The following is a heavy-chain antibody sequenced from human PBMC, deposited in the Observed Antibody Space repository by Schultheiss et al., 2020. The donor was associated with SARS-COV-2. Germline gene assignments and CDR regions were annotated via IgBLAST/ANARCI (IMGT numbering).Heavy chain of an antibody. V-gene: IGHV3-7*03. CDR2: IRQDGGEI. Sequence: GESLKISCAASGFTFSTYWMTWVRQAPGKGLEWVANIRQDGGEIYYVDSVKGRFTISRDNAKNSLFLQMNNLRVEDTAVYYCATHGNSWHYFDCWGQGTLVTVSS. J-gene: IGHJ4*02. D-gene: IGHD6-13*01. CDR1: GFTFSTYW. CDR3: ATHGNSWHYFDC.